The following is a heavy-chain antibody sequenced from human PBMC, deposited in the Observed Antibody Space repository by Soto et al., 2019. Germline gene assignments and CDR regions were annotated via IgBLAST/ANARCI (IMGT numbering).Heavy chain of an antibody. CDR1: GGSISTYY. CDR2: IYYSGST. Sequence: QVQLQESGPGLVKASETMSLMCTVSGGSISTYYCNWIRQPPGKGLEWIGNIYYSGSTNYNPSLKSRVTISVDTSKNQISLQLSSVTAADTAMYYCARDGGDLGDYYYMDVWGKGTTVTVSS. CDR3: ARDGGDLGDYYYMDV. V-gene: IGHV4-59*01. D-gene: IGHD3-16*01. J-gene: IGHJ6*03.